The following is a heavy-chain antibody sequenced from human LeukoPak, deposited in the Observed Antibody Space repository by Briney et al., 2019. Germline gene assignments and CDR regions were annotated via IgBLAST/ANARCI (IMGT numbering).Heavy chain of an antibody. J-gene: IGHJ5*02. Sequence: GGSLRLSCAASGFTFSSYEMNWVRQAPGKGLEWVSYISSSGSTIYYADSVKGRITISRDNAKNSLYLQMNSLRAEDTAVYYCAGPDYDFWTWGQGTLVTVSS. D-gene: IGHD3-3*01. CDR1: GFTFSSYE. CDR2: ISSSGSTI. V-gene: IGHV3-48*03. CDR3: AGPDYDFWT.